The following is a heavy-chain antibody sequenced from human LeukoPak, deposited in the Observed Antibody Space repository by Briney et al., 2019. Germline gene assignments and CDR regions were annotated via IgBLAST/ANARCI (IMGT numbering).Heavy chain of an antibody. D-gene: IGHD6-13*01. V-gene: IGHV3-9*01. CDR2: ISRNRGRI. Sequence: GRSLKLLCAASGFTFYDHVKHWVRQAPGKGLEGVSGISRNRGRIGHADSVKGRFTISSDNAKNSLYLQMNSLTPEDTALYYCLKEIRIEVADRSYLWGQDTLVSVS. CDR3: LKEIRIEVADRSYL. CDR1: GFTFYDHV. J-gene: IGHJ1*01.